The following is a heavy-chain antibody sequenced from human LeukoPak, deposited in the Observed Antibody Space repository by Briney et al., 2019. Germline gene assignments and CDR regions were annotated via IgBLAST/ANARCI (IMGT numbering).Heavy chain of an antibody. CDR1: GFTFSNYG. CDR3: VRVAVAGNLNNWFDP. J-gene: IGHJ5*02. V-gene: IGHV3-33*01. D-gene: IGHD6-19*01. Sequence: GRSLRLSCAASGFTFSNYGMHWVRQAPGKGLEWVAVIWYDGSNKYCADSVKGRFTISRDNSKNTLYLQMNSLRAEDTAVYYCVRVAVAGNLNNWFDPWGQGTLVTVSS. CDR2: IWYDGSNK.